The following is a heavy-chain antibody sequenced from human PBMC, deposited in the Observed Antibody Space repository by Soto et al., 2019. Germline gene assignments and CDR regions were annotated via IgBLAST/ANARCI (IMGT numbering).Heavy chain of an antibody. CDR1: GRSIHNNYYY. D-gene: IGHD3-3*02. CDR3: ASQKLDVPAFFDY. Sequence: PSETLSLTCTVSGRSIHNNYYYWGSVRQSPGKGLEWIASISYSGTTYYNPSLKSRVTESIDTSTNQFSLKLTSVTAEDTAFYYCASQKLDVPAFFDYWGQGALVT. CDR2: ISYSGTT. V-gene: IGHV4-39*01. J-gene: IGHJ4*02.